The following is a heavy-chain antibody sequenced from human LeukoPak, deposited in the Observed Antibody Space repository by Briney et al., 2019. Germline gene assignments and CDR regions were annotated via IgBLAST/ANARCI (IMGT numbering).Heavy chain of an antibody. CDR2: ISYAGNNK. J-gene: IGHJ3*02. Sequence: GGSLRLSCAVSGFTFISYGMHWVRQAPGKGLDWVAVISYAGNNKYYADSVKGRFTISRDNSRDTLYLQMNSLRAEDTAIYYCAQGSSSGILGAFDIWGQGTMVTFSS. V-gene: IGHV3-30*18. CDR1: GFTFISYG. D-gene: IGHD6-13*01. CDR3: AQGSSSGILGAFDI.